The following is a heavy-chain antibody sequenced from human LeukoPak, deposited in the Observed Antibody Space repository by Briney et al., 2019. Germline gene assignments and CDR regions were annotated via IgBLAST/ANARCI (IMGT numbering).Heavy chain of an antibody. D-gene: IGHD3-9*01. V-gene: IGHV4-39*07. Sequence: PSETLSLTCTVSGGSISSSSYYWGWIRQPPGKGLEWIGSIYYSGSTYYNPSLKSRVTISVDTSKNQFSLKLSSVTAADTAVYYCARGAPRPYYDILTGYYIGGLFDYWGQGTLVTVSS. CDR2: IYYSGST. J-gene: IGHJ4*02. CDR3: ARGAPRPYYDILTGYYIGGLFDY. CDR1: GGSISSSSYY.